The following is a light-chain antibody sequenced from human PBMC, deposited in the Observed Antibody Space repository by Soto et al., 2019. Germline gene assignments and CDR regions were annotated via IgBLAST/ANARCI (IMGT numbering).Light chain of an antibody. CDR3: GAWDSRLSAVV. J-gene: IGLJ2*01. CDR1: YSNIGTNF. V-gene: IGLV1-51*01. CDR2: DTD. Sequence: QSVLTQPPSVSAAPGQTVTISCSGTYSNIGTNFVSWYHQLPGAAPKLLIYDTDKRPSGIPDRFSASKSGTSATLGIAGLQTGDEADYYCGAWDSRLSAVVFGGGTKLTVL.